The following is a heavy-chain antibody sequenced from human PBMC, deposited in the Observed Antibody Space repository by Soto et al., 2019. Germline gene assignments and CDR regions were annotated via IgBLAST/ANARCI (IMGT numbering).Heavy chain of an antibody. CDR1: GGSISSYY. V-gene: IGHV4-59*08. Sequence: SETLSLTCTVSGGSISSYYWSWIRQPPGKGLEWIGYIYYSGSTNYNPSLKSRVTISVDTSKNQFSLKLSSVTAADTAVYYCARHERGSDRYLDLWGRGTLVTVS. D-gene: IGHD3-10*01. J-gene: IGHJ2*01. CDR2: IYYSGST. CDR3: ARHERGSDRYLDL.